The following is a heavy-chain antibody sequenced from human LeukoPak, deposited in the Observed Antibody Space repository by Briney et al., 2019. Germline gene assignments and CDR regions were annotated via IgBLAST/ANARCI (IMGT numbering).Heavy chain of an antibody. CDR2: INHSGST. D-gene: IGHD3-10*01. Sequence: PSETLSLTCAVYGGSFSGYYWSWIRQPPGKGLEWIGEINHSGSTYYNPSLKSRVTISVDTSKNQFSLKLSSVTAADTAVYYCARRYYYGSGSYELFDYWGQGTLVTVSS. CDR1: GGSFSGYY. CDR3: ARRYYYGSGSYELFDY. V-gene: IGHV4-34*01. J-gene: IGHJ4*02.